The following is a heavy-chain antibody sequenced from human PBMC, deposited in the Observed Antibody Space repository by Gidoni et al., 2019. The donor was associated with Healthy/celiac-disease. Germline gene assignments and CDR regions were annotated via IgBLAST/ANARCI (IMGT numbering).Heavy chain of an antibody. J-gene: IGHJ2*01. CDR2: ISSSSSTI. CDR3: ARDRGELWLEFEYFDL. Sequence: EVQLVESGGGLVQPGGSLRLSCAASGFTFSSYSMNWVRQAPGKGLEWVSYISSSSSTIYYADSVKGRFTISRDNAKNSLYLQMNSLRDEDTAVYYCARDRGELWLEFEYFDLWGRGTLVTVSS. D-gene: IGHD5-18*01. V-gene: IGHV3-48*02. CDR1: GFTFSSYS.